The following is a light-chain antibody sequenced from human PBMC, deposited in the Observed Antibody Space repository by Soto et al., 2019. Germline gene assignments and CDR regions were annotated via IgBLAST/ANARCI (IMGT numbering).Light chain of an antibody. Sequence: EVVLTQSPGTLSLSPGDRATLSCRASQTVASNFLAWYQHKPGQSPRLLIYGASTRETDIPDRFSGSASGPDFTLTISRLEPEDSAVYYCQQYGTSPPLTFGGGTKVEIK. CDR3: QQYGTSPPLT. CDR1: QTVASNF. J-gene: IGKJ4*01. CDR2: GAS. V-gene: IGKV3-20*01.